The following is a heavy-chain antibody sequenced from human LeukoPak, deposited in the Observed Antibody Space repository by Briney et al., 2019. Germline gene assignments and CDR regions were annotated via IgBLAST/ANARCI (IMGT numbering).Heavy chain of an antibody. Sequence: SQTLSLTCAVSGGSISSGGYSWSWIRQPPGKGLEWIGEINHSGSTNYNPSLKSRVTISVDTSKNQFSLKLSSVTAADTAVYYCARRYYGSGSYSLNYWGQGTLVTVSS. CDR1: GGSISSGGYS. CDR2: INHSGST. J-gene: IGHJ4*02. D-gene: IGHD3-10*01. V-gene: IGHV4-30-2*01. CDR3: ARRYYGSGSYSLNY.